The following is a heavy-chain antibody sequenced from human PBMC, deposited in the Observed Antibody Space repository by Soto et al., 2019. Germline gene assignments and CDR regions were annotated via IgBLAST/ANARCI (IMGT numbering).Heavy chain of an antibody. CDR1: GFTFSSYW. CDR2: INGDGSSL. D-gene: IGHD5-12*01. CDR3: ARGATGYGNFDY. Sequence: PGGSLRLSCAAFGFTFSSYWMHWVRQTPGKGLVWVSRINGDGSSLYYADSVKGRLTISRDSAKNTLYLQINSLRDEDTGVYYCARGATGYGNFDYWGQGTLVTVSS. V-gene: IGHV3-74*01. J-gene: IGHJ4*02.